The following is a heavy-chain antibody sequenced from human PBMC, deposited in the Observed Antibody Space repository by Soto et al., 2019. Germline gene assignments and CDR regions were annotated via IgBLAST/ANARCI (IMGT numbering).Heavy chain of an antibody. D-gene: IGHD5-18*01. Sequence: DVQLVESGGGLVQPGGSLKLSCATSGFSFSGTAMHWVRQASGKGLEWVGRIRTKPNNYATTYAASVTGRFTISRDDSKNTVYLQLNSLKTEDTAVYYCTRPEDTYGYPEAFDSWGQGALVTVS. V-gene: IGHV3-73*02. CDR3: TRPEDTYGYPEAFDS. CDR1: GFSFSGTA. J-gene: IGHJ4*02. CDR2: IRTKPNNYAT.